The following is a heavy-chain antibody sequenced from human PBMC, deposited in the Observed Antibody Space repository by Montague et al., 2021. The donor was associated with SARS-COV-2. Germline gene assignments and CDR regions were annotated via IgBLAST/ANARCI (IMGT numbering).Heavy chain of an antibody. CDR1: GGSISSYY. D-gene: IGHD5-24*01. CDR3: ARTPHTPGRWLLGSRGSSTTQTWWFDP. V-gene: IGHV4-59*12. J-gene: IGHJ5*02. Sequence: SETLSLTCTVSGGSISSYYWSWIRQPPGKGLEWIGYIYYSGSTNYNPSLKSRVTISVDTSKNQFSLNLSSVTAADTAVYYCARTPHTPGRWLLGSRGSSTTQTWWFDPWGRGILVTVSS. CDR2: IYYSGST.